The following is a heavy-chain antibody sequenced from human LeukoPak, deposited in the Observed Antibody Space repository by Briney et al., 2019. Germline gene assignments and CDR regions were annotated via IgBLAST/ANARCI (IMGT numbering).Heavy chain of an antibody. V-gene: IGHV3-11*01. CDR2: ISSSGSTI. Sequence: GGSLRLSCVASGFTFSDYYMSWIRQAPGKGLEWVSYISSSGSTIYYADSVKGRFTISRDNAKNSLYLQMNSLRAEDTALYYCARGKNYHYYYYYMDVWGKGTTVTVSS. D-gene: IGHD1-7*01. J-gene: IGHJ6*03. CDR1: GFTFSDYY. CDR3: ARGKNYHYYYYYMDV.